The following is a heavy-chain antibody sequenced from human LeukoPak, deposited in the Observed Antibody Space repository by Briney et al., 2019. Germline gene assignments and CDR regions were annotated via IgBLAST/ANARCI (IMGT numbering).Heavy chain of an antibody. CDR1: GGSISSYY. V-gene: IGHV4-59*08. J-gene: IGHJ4*02. CDR3: ASLYGEHYYFDY. CDR2: IYYSGST. D-gene: IGHD4-17*01. Sequence: SETLSLTCTVSGGSISSYYWSWIRQPPGKGLEWIGYIYYSGSTNYNPSLKSRVTISVDTSKNQFSLKLSSVTAADTAVYYCASLYGEHYYFDYWGQGTLVTVSS.